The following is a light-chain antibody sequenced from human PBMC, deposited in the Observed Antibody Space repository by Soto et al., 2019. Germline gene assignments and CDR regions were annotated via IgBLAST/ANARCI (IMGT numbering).Light chain of an antibody. J-gene: IGKJ2*01. CDR3: LQHSSYPRT. Sequence: DIQMTQSPSVMSASVGDRVTITCRASQGINKDLVWVQQKPGKVPKRLIYGASSLHIGVPSRFSGSGSGTDFTLTINNLQPEDFATYYCLQHSSYPRTFGQGTTVDIQ. CDR1: QGINKD. CDR2: GAS. V-gene: IGKV1-17*03.